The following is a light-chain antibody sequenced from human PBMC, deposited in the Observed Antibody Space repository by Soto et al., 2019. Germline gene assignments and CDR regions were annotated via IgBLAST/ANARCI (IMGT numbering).Light chain of an antibody. J-gene: IGKJ3*01. V-gene: IGKV3-20*01. Sequence: EIVLTQSPGTLSLSPGERATLSCRASQSVSSSYLAWYQQKPGQAPRLLIYGASSRATGIPDRFSGSGSGTDFTLTISRLEPEDFAVSYWQQYGSPITFGPGTKVDIK. CDR3: QQYGSPIT. CDR2: GAS. CDR1: QSVSSSY.